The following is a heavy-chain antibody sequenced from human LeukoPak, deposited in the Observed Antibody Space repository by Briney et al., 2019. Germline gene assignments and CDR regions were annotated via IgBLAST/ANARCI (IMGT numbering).Heavy chain of an antibody. Sequence: GASVKVSCKASGGTFSSYAISWVRQAPGQGLEWMGGIIPIFGTANYAQKFQGRVTITADESTSTAYMELSSLRSEDTAVYYCVRGGNWNDHGSETRFDYWGQGTPVTVSS. CDR3: VRGGNWNDHGSETRFDY. D-gene: IGHD1-1*01. CDR2: IIPIFGTA. J-gene: IGHJ4*02. CDR1: GGTFSSYA. V-gene: IGHV1-69*13.